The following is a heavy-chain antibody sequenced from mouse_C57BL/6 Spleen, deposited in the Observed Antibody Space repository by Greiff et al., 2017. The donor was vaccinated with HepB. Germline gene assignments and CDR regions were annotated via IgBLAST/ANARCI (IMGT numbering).Heavy chain of an antibody. CDR3: AREENYDYDERAWFAY. D-gene: IGHD2-4*01. Sequence: VQLQQSGAELVRPGTSVKLSCKASGYTFTSYWMHWVKQRPGQGLEWIGVIDPSDSYTNYNQKFKGKATLTVDTSSSTAYMQLSSLTSEDSAVYYCAREENYDYDERAWFAYWGQGTLVTVSA. CDR2: IDPSDSYT. J-gene: IGHJ3*01. V-gene: IGHV1-59*01. CDR1: GYTFTSYW.